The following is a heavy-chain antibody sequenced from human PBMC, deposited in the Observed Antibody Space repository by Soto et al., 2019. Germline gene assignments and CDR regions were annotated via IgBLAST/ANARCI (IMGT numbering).Heavy chain of an antibody. CDR3: AKYSITMIVVVIMGLDAFDI. V-gene: IGHV3-23*01. CDR2: ISGSGGST. J-gene: IGHJ3*02. D-gene: IGHD3-22*01. Sequence: GSLRLSCAASGFTFRSYAMSWVRQAPGKGLEWVSAISGSGGSTYYADSVKGRFTISRDNSKNTLHLQMNSLRAEDTAVYYCAKYSITMIVVVIMGLDAFDIWGQGTMVTVSS. CDR1: GFTFRSYA.